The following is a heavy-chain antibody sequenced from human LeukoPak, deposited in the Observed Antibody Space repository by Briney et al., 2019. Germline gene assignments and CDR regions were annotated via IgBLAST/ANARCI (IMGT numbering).Heavy chain of an antibody. CDR3: ASGGTYYYDSSGYYDY. Sequence: SETLSLTCTVSGGSISSSSYYWGWIRQPPGKGLEWIGSIYYSGSTYYNPSLKSRVTISVDTSKNQFSLKLSSVTAADTAVYYCASGGTYYYDSSGYYDYWGQGTLVTVSS. CDR1: GGSISSSSYY. J-gene: IGHJ4*02. CDR2: IYYSGST. V-gene: IGHV4-39*07. D-gene: IGHD3-22*01.